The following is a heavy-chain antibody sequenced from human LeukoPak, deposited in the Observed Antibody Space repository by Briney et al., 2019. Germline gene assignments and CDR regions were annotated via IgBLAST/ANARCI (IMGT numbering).Heavy chain of an antibody. V-gene: IGHV3-53*01. CDR1: GFSVSNNY. Sequence: GGSLRLSCEVSGFSVSNNYMSWVRQAPGKGREWVSVMSDDGSTHYADSVKGRFIVSRDNSKNTFYLQMNSVRVEDTAVYYCARDGGRSGCAHWGQGAVATVSS. D-gene: IGHD3-3*01. CDR2: MSDDGST. CDR3: ARDGGRSGCAH. J-gene: IGHJ4*02.